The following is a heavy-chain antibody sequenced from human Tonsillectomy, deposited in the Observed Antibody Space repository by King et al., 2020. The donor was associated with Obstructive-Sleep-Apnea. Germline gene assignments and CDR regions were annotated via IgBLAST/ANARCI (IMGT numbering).Heavy chain of an antibody. V-gene: IGHV3-21*01. CDR1: GFTFSSYS. Sequence: VQLVQSGGGLVKPGGSLRLSCAASGFTFSSYSMNWGRQAPGKGLGWVSSISSSSSYIYYADSVKGRFTISRDNAKNSLYLQMNSLRAEDTAGYYCARVDRYGAPPFDYWGQGTLVTVSS. CDR2: ISSSSSYI. CDR3: ARVDRYGAPPFDY. J-gene: IGHJ4*02. D-gene: IGHD4/OR15-4a*01.